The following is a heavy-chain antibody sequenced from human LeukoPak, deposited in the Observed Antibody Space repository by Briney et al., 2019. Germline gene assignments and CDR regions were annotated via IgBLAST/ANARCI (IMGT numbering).Heavy chain of an antibody. CDR2: IWYDGSNK. J-gene: IGHJ4*02. CDR3: ARDLSFALYSSGIDY. Sequence: GGSLRLSCAASGFTFSSYDMHWVRQAPGKGLEWVAVIWYDGSNKYYADSVKGRFTISRDNSKNTLYLQMNSLRAEDTAVYYCARDLSFALYSSGIDYWGQGTLVTVSS. CDR1: GFTFSSYD. D-gene: IGHD6-19*01. V-gene: IGHV3-33*01.